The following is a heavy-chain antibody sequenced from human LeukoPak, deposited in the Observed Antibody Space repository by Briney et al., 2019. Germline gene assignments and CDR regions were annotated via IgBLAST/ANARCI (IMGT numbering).Heavy chain of an antibody. CDR1: GFTVSSNF. CDR2: ISYDGNNK. Sequence: GGSLRLSCAASGFTVSSNFMSWVRQAPGKGLEWVAVISYDGNNKYYADSVKGRFTISRDNPKNTLYLQMNSLRAEDTAVYYCARDLVGGWDDSSGYYYGYFDYWGQGTLVTVSS. V-gene: IGHV3-30-3*01. J-gene: IGHJ4*02. CDR3: ARDLVGGWDDSSGYYYGYFDY. D-gene: IGHD3-22*01.